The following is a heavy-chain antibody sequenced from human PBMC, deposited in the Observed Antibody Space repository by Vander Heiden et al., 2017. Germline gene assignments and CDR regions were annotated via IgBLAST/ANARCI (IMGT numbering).Heavy chain of an antibody. Sequence: QVQLVQSGAEVKKPGSSVKVSCKASGGTFSSYAISWVRQAPGQGLEWMGGIIPIFGTANYAQKFQGRVTITADESTSTAYMELSSLRSEDTAVYYCASTPPWIQLSSYYFDYWGQVTLVTVSS. CDR2: IIPIFGTA. CDR3: ASTPPWIQLSSYYFDY. D-gene: IGHD5-18*01. V-gene: IGHV1-69*01. CDR1: GGTFSSYA. J-gene: IGHJ4*02.